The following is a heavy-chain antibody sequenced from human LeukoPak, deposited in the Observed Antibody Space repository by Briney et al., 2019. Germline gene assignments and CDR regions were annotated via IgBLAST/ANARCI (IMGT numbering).Heavy chain of an antibody. Sequence: GSLRLSCAASGFTFSSYGMHWVRQAPGKGLEWVAVISYDGSNKYYADSVKGRFTISRDNSENTLYLQMNSLRAEDTAVYYCAKDPDIVVVPAKPTGFDYWGQGTLVTVSS. CDR3: AKDPDIVVVPAKPTGFDY. D-gene: IGHD2-2*01. CDR1: GFTFSSYG. V-gene: IGHV3-30*18. CDR2: ISYDGSNK. J-gene: IGHJ4*02.